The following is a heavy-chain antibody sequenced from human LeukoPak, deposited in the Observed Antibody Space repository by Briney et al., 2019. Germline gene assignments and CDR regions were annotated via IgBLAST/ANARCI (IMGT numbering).Heavy chain of an antibody. V-gene: IGHV5-51*01. Sequence: HGASLQISCKGSGSIFTSYWIGWVRPLPGKGLEWMGIIYPGDSDTRYSPSFQGQVTISADKSIRTAYLQWSRLKASDTAMYYCARRNGHYDFWSGPDYWGQGTLVTVSS. CDR1: GSIFTSYW. D-gene: IGHD3-3*01. CDR3: ARRNGHYDFWSGPDY. CDR2: IYPGDSDT. J-gene: IGHJ4*02.